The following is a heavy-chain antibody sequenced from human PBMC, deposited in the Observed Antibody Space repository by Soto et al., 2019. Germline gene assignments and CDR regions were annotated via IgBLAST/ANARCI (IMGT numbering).Heavy chain of an antibody. V-gene: IGHV1-3*04. CDR2: INTGDGNT. Sequence: GASVKVSCKTSGYTFTNYAMHWVRQAPGQRLEWMGWINTGDGNTQSSQKFLGRVTITMDTSAMTAYMELTSLTSEDTAVYYCARPRSSSQVDKNYDYWGQGTQVTVS. CDR1: GYTFTNYA. J-gene: IGHJ4*02. CDR3: ARPRSSSQVDKNYDY. D-gene: IGHD1-7*01.